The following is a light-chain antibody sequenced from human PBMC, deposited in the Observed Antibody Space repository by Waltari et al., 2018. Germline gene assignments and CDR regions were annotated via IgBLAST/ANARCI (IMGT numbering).Light chain of an antibody. CDR1: QTVSSN. V-gene: IGKV3-15*01. Sequence: EMVMTQSPATLSLSPGEGATLSCRASQTVSSNLAWYQQKPGQAPRLLIYGASTRATGIPARFSGSGSGTDFTLTISSLQSEDFAVYYCKQYNNWPFTFGQGTRLEIK. CDR3: KQYNNWPFT. CDR2: GAS. J-gene: IGKJ5*01.